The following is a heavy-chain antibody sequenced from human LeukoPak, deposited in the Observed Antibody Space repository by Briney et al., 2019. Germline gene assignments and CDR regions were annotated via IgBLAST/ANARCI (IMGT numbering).Heavy chain of an antibody. D-gene: IGHD3-16*02. CDR3: ATRGGLRLGELSLSNYYYMDV. V-gene: IGHV1-2*02. Sequence: GASVKVSCKASGYTFTGYYMHWVRQAPGQGLEWMGWINPNSGGTNYAQKFQGRVTMTRDTSISTAYMELSRLTSDDTAVYYCATRGGLRLGELSLSNYYYMDVWGKGTTVTVSS. J-gene: IGHJ6*03. CDR2: INPNSGGT. CDR1: GYTFTGYY.